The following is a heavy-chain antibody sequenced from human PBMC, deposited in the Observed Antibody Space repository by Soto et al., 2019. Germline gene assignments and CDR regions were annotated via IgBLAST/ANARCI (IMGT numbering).Heavy chain of an antibody. D-gene: IGHD3-16*01. CDR3: EAGGGGEDAFDI. J-gene: IGHJ3*02. CDR2: IYYSGST. CDR1: GGSISSYY. V-gene: IGHV4-59*08. Sequence: QVQLQESGPGLVKPSETLSLTCTVSGGSISSYYWSWIRQPPGKGLEWIGYIYYSGSTNYNPSLKSRVTISVDTAQNPFPRKWSSVPAADPAVDYCEAGGGGEDAFDIWGQGTMVTVSS.